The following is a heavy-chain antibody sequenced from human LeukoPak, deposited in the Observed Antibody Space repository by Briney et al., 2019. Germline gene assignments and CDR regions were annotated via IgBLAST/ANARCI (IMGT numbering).Heavy chain of an antibody. CDR1: GYTFTGYF. J-gene: IGHJ4*02. Sequence: GASVKVSCKASGYTFTGYFIHWVRQAPGQGLEWVGWINPDSGVTSYAQKFQGRVTMTRDTSISTAYMELTRLTSDDTAVYYCARYFDFGSGYYVDYWGQGTLVTVSS. D-gene: IGHD3-3*01. V-gene: IGHV1-2*02. CDR2: INPDSGVT. CDR3: ARYFDFGSGYYVDY.